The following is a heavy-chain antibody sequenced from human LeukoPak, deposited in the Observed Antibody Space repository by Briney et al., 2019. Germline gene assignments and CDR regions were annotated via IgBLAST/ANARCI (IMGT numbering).Heavy chain of an antibody. CDR2: IKQDGSEK. CDR3: ARGGGGHYYDSSGLIDY. CDR1: GFTFSSYW. V-gene: IGHV3-7*01. Sequence: PGGSLRLSCAASGFTFSSYWMSCVRQAPRKGLEWVANIKQDGSEKYYVDSVKGRFTISRDNAKNSLYLQMNSLKAEGTGVYYCARGGGGHYYDSSGLIDYWGQGTLVTVSS. J-gene: IGHJ4*02. D-gene: IGHD3-22*01.